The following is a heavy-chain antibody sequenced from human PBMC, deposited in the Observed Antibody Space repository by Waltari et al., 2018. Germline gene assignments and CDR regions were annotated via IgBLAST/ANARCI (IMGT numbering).Heavy chain of an antibody. CDR2: INHSGST. J-gene: IGHJ5*02. D-gene: IGHD3-10*01. V-gene: IGHV4-34*01. CDR3: APIIKLFFHYYGSGSYGFDP. Sequence: QVQLQQWGAGRLKPSETLSLTCAVYGGSFSGYYWSWIRQPPGKGLEWSGEINHSGSTNYNPSLKSRVTISVDTSKNQFSLKLSSVTAADTAVYYCAPIIKLFFHYYGSGSYGFDPWGQGTLVTVSS. CDR1: GGSFSGYY.